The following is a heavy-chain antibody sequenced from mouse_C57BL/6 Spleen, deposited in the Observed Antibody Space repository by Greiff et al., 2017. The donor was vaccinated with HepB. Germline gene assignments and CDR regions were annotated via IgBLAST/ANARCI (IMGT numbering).Heavy chain of an antibody. V-gene: IGHV3-8*01. Sequence: DVKLQESGPGLAKPSQTLSLTCSVTGYSITSDYWNWIRKFPGNKLEYMGYISYSGSTYYNPSLKSRISITRDTSTNQYYLQLNSVTTEDTATYYCARSSITTVVRFDYWGQGTTLTVSS. CDR1: GYSITSDY. J-gene: IGHJ2*01. D-gene: IGHD1-1*01. CDR2: ISYSGST. CDR3: ARSSITTVVRFDY.